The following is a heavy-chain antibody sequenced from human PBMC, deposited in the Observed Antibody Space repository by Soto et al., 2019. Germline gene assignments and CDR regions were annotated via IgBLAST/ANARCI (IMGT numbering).Heavy chain of an antibody. CDR1: GGSFSGYY. CDR3: ARGRYDFWGGHTAGMDV. CDR2: INHSGST. D-gene: IGHD3-3*01. V-gene: IGHV4-34*01. J-gene: IGHJ6*02. Sequence: QVQLPQWGAGLLKPSETLSLTCAVSGGSFSGYYWSWIRQPPGKGLEWIGEINHSGSTNYNPSLKSRVTISGDTSKNQVSLERSSVTAADTAVYYCARGRYDFWGGHTAGMDVGGQGTTVTVSS.